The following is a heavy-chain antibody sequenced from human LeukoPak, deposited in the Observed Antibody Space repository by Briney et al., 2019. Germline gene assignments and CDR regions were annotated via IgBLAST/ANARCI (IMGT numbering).Heavy chain of an antibody. CDR2: IWYDGSNR. CDR3: ASGLIGGSFDY. CDR1: GFSFKTYG. J-gene: IGHJ4*02. Sequence: PGGSLRLSCAASGFSFKTYGMHWVRQTPGKGLEWEALIWYDGSNRFYADSVKGRFTISRDNSKSTLYLQMSSLRAEDTAVYFCASGLIGGSFDYWGQGTLVTVFS. V-gene: IGHV3-33*03. D-gene: IGHD3-10*01.